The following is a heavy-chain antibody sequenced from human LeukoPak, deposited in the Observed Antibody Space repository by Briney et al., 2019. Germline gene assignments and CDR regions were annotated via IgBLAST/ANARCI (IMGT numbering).Heavy chain of an antibody. CDR2: IYYSGST. CDR3: ARDLRGGYSGYEAVGHGAFDI. D-gene: IGHD5-12*01. Sequence: SETLSLTCTVSGGSISSSSYYWGWIRQPPGKGLEWSGSIYYSGSTYYNPSLKSRVTISVDTSKNQFSLKLSSVTAADTAVYYCARDLRGGYSGYEAVGHGAFDIWGQGTMVTVSS. V-gene: IGHV4-39*07. CDR1: GGSISSSSYY. J-gene: IGHJ3*02.